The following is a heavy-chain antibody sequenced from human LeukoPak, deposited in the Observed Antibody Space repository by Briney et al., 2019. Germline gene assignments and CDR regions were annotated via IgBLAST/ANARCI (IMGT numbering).Heavy chain of an antibody. CDR1: GFTFSSYS. Sequence: GGSLRLSCAASGFTFSSYSMNWVRQAPGKGLEWISSISSSSSYIYYADSVKGRFTISRDNSKNSLYLQMNSLRAEDTAVYYCARDPGYYGSGSYPNWFDPWGQGSLVTVYS. V-gene: IGHV3-21*01. J-gene: IGHJ5*02. CDR2: ISSSSSYI. CDR3: ARDPGYYGSGSYPNWFDP. D-gene: IGHD3-10*01.